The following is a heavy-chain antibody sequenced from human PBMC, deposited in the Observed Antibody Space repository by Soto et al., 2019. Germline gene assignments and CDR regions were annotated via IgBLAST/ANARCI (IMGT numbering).Heavy chain of an antibody. J-gene: IGHJ6*02. V-gene: IGHV1-69*13. CDR3: ASGGYSGYNYDPQYYGMDV. Sequence: SVKVSCKASGGTFSNYAISWVRQAPGQGLEWMGGIIPIFRTANYAQKFQGRVTITADESTSTAYMELSSLRSEDTAVYYCASGGYSGYNYDPQYYGMDVWGQGTKVTVYS. CDR2: IIPIFRTA. D-gene: IGHD5-12*01. CDR1: GGTFSNYA.